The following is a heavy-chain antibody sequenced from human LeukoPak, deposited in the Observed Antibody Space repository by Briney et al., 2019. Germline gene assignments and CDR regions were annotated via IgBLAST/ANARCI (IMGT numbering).Heavy chain of an antibody. J-gene: IGHJ4*02. Sequence: GGSLRLSCAASGFTFSSYSMNWVRQAPGKGLEWVSSISSSSSNIYYADSVKGRFTISRDNAKNSLYLQMDSLRAEDTAVYYCARGSGYVVLWYWGQGTLVTVSS. V-gene: IGHV3-21*01. CDR1: GFTFSSYS. CDR3: ARGSGYVVLWY. D-gene: IGHD5-12*01. CDR2: ISSSSSNI.